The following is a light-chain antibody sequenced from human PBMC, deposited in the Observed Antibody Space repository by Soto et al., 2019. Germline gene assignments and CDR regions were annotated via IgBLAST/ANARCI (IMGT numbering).Light chain of an antibody. J-gene: IGKJ2*01. CDR1: QSILYNSNKKNC. Sequence: DIVMTQSPDSLAVSLGERATINCKSSQSILYNSNKKNCLAWFQQKPGQPPKLLIYWASTRESGVPDRFSGSGSGTDFTLTITSLQAEDVALYYCQQCYGPPYTFGQGTKLEIK. CDR2: WAS. CDR3: QQCYGPPYT. V-gene: IGKV4-1*01.